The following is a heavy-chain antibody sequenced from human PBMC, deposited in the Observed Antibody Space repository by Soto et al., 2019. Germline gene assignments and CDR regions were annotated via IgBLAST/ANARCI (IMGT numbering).Heavy chain of an antibody. CDR3: ARAQEQLEPYYFDY. D-gene: IGHD6-13*01. CDR1: GCSISSGGYY. V-gene: IGHV4-31*03. J-gene: IGHJ4*02. Sequence: PSETLSLTCTVSGCSISSGGYYWSWIRQHPGKGLEWIGYIYYSGSTYYNPSLKSRVTISVDTSKNLFSLKLSSVTAADTAVYYCARAQEQLEPYYFDYWGQGTMVTVSS. CDR2: IYYSGST.